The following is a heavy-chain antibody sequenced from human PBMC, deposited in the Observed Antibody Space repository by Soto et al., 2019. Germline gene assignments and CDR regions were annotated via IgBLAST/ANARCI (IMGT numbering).Heavy chain of an antibody. Sequence: EVQLVESGGVVVQPGGSLRLSCAASGFTFDDYTMHWVLQAPGKGLEWVSLISWDGGSTYYADSVKGRFTISRDNSKNSLYLQMNSLRTEDTALYYCAISKEQWLVPDYWGQGTLVTVSS. CDR2: ISWDGGST. J-gene: IGHJ4*02. D-gene: IGHD6-19*01. V-gene: IGHV3-43*01. CDR1: GFTFDDYT. CDR3: AISKEQWLVPDY.